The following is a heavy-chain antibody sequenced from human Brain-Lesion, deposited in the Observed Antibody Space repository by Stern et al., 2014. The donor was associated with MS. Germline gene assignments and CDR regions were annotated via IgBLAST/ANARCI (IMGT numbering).Heavy chain of an antibody. D-gene: IGHD3-10*01. CDR2: VNNDGRRT. CDR1: GFTFSNYW. J-gene: IGHJ5*01. V-gene: IGHV3-74*02. CDR3: ARGERWFDS. Sequence: EVQLVASGGGLVPPGGSLRLSCAASGFTFSNYWMHWVRQAPGQGLVWVSRVNNDGRRTSYADSVKGRFTMSRDNAKNTLYLQMNSLRVEDTAIYYCARGERWFDSWGQGTLVTVSS.